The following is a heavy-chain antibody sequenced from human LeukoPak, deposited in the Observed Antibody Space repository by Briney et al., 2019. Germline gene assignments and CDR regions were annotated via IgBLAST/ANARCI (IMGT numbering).Heavy chain of an antibody. V-gene: IGHV3-21*01. Sequence: GGSLRLSCAASGFTFSSYSMNWVCQAPGKGLEWVSSISSGSDYIYYADSVKGRFTISRDNAKNSLYLQMNSLRAEDTAVYYCARSGSGYFDYWGQGSLVTVSS. CDR1: GFTFSSYS. J-gene: IGHJ4*02. CDR2: ISSGSDYI. CDR3: ARSGSGYFDY.